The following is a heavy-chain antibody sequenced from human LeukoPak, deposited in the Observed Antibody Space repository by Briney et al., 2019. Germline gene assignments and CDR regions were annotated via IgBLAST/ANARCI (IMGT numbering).Heavy chain of an antibody. V-gene: IGHV3-33*01. D-gene: IGHD3-22*01. CDR2: IWYDGSNK. CDR3: ARDSGYYYDSSGLDP. CDR1: GFTFSSYG. Sequence: GRSLRLSCAASGFTFSSYGMHWVRQAPGKGLEWVAVIWYDGSNKYYADSVKGRFTISRDNSKNTLYLQMNSLRAEDTAVYYCARDSGYYYDSSGLDPWGQGTLVSVSS. J-gene: IGHJ5*02.